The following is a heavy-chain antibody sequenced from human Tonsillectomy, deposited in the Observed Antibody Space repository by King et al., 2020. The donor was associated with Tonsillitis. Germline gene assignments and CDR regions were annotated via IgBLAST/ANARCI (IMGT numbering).Heavy chain of an antibody. Sequence: VQLQESGPGLVKPSETLSLTCTVSGGSISSYYWSWIRQPPGKGLEWIGYIYYSGSTNYNPSLKSRVTISVDTSKNQFSLKLSSVTAADTAVYYCARHGPTVTTYKGPFDYWGQGTLVTVSS. CDR1: GGSISSYY. CDR3: ARHGPTVTTYKGPFDY. D-gene: IGHD4-17*01. J-gene: IGHJ4*02. CDR2: IYYSGST. V-gene: IGHV4-59*08.